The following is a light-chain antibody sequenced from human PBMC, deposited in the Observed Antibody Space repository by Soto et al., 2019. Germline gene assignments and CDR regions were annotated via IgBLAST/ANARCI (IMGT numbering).Light chain of an antibody. J-gene: IGKJ4*01. CDR1: QGIGND. CDR2: ATS. V-gene: IGKV1-6*01. Sequence: AIQMTQSPSSLSASEGDRVTITCRASQGIGNDLGWYQQKPGKAPKLLIYATSSLQSGVPSRFSGSGSGTDFTLTISSLQPEDFATYYCLQDYNYPLTFGGGTKVDIK. CDR3: LQDYNYPLT.